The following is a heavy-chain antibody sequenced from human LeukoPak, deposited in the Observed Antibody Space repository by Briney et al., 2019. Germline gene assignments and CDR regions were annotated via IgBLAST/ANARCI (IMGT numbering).Heavy chain of an antibody. D-gene: IGHD3-22*01. V-gene: IGHV1-69*13. CDR2: IIPIFGTA. CDR3: TIGHTYYYDSSGYYPHDY. Sequence: SVKVSCKASGGTFSSYAISWVRQAPGQGLEWMGGIIPIFGTANYAQKFQGRVTITADESTSTAYMELSSLRSEETAVYYCTIGHTYYYDSSGYYPHDYWGQGTLVTVSS. J-gene: IGHJ4*02. CDR1: GGTFSSYA.